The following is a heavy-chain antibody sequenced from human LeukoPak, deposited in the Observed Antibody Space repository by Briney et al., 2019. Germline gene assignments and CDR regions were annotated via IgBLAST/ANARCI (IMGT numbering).Heavy chain of an antibody. CDR1: GFSLSTSEVG. CDR3: AHRTLATRLFDY. CDR2: IYWDDAK. Sequence: ESGPTLVNPTQTLTLTCTFSGFSLSTSEVGVGWIRQPPGRALEWLALIYWDDAKRYSPSLKSRLTLTKDTSKNQVVLTMTNMDPVDTATYYCAHRTLATRLFDYWGQGTLVTVSS. J-gene: IGHJ4*02. V-gene: IGHV2-5*02. D-gene: IGHD6-6*01.